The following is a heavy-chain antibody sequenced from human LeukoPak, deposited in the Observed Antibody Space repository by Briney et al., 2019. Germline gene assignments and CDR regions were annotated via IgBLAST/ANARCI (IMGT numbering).Heavy chain of an antibody. J-gene: IGHJ4*02. Sequence: GGSLRLSCAASGFTFDDYAMHWVRQAPGKGLEWVSGISWNSGSIGYADSAKGRFTISRDNAKNSLYLQMNSLRAEDTALYYCAKVSRQWLVSTFDYWGQGTLVTVSS. CDR3: AKVSRQWLVSTFDY. D-gene: IGHD6-19*01. CDR1: GFTFDDYA. CDR2: ISWNSGSI. V-gene: IGHV3-9*01.